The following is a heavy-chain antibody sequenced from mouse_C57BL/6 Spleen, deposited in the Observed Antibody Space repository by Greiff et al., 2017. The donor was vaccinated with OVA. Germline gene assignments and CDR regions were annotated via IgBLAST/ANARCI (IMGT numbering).Heavy chain of an antibody. Sequence: VQLQQSGPELVKPGASVKISCKASGYTLTDYYMNWVKQSHGKSLEWIGDINPNNGGTSYNQKFKGKATLTVDKSSSTAYMELRSLTSEDSAVYYCARGSSGSIDYWGQGTTLTVSA. J-gene: IGHJ2*01. V-gene: IGHV1-26*01. D-gene: IGHD3-2*02. CDR2: INPNNGGT. CDR1: GYTLTDYY. CDR3: ARGSSGSIDY.